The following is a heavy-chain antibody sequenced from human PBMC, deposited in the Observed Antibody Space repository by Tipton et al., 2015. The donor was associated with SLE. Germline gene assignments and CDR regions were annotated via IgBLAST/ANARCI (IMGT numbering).Heavy chain of an antibody. V-gene: IGHV3-30*02. CDR2: IRYNGNDK. J-gene: IGHJ4*02. CDR3: AIGAVGARDDY. CDR1: GFTFSTYG. Sequence: SLRLSCAASGFTFSTYGIHWVRQAPGKGLEWVAFIRYNGNDKYYADSVKGRFTISRDNSKNTLYLQMNSLRAEDTAVYFCAIGAVGARDDYWGQGTLVTVSS. D-gene: IGHD1-26*01.